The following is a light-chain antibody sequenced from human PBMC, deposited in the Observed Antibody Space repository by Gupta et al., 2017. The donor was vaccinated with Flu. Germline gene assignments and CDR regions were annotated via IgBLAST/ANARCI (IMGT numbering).Light chain of an antibody. Sequence: DIQMTLSPSTLSASVGDRVTITCRASQSINNWLAWYQQKPWKVPKGLINLASILESGVPSRFSGSGAGIDFTLTISSLQPDDVATYYCQQYSTYPITFGQGTRLEIK. CDR2: LAS. V-gene: IGKV1-5*03. CDR1: QSINNW. J-gene: IGKJ5*01. CDR3: QQYSTYPIT.